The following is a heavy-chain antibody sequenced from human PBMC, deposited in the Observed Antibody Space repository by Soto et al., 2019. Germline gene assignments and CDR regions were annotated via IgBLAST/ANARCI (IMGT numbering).Heavy chain of an antibody. V-gene: IGHV4-39*01. CDR1: GGSISSSSYY. J-gene: IGHJ6*02. Sequence: SETLSLTCTVSGGSISSSSYYWGWIRQPPGKEQERIGSIYHSGSTYYNPSLKSRFTISVDTSKNQFSLKLSSVTAADTAVYYCARRLYYDSSGFEGGGMDVWGQGTTVT. D-gene: IGHD3-22*01. CDR3: ARRLYYDSSGFEGGGMDV. CDR2: IYHSGST.